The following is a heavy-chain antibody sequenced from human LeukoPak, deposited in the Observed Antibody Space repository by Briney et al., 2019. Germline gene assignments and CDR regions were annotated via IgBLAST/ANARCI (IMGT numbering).Heavy chain of an antibody. D-gene: IGHD6-13*01. CDR3: ARPAPPAIAAAGILH. J-gene: IGHJ1*01. CDR2: IYYSGST. V-gene: IGHV4-39*01. CDR1: GGSISSSSYY. Sequence: SETLSLTCTVSGGSISSSSYYWGWIRQPPGKGLEWIGSIYYSGSTYYNPSLKSRVTISVDTSKNQFSLKLSSVTAADSAVYYCARPAPPAIAAAGILHWGQGTLVTVSS.